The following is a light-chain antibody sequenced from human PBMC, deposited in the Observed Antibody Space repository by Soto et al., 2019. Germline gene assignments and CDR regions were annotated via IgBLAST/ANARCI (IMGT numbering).Light chain of an antibody. Sequence: EIVLTQSPGTLSVSPGERATLSCRASQSVSSSYLAWYQQKPGQAPRLIMYDASSRATGIPDRFSGSGSGTDFTLTISRLEPEDFAVYYCQQYDNSPGTFGQGTKLEIK. CDR1: QSVSSSY. CDR3: QQYDNSPGT. CDR2: DAS. V-gene: IGKV3-20*01. J-gene: IGKJ2*01.